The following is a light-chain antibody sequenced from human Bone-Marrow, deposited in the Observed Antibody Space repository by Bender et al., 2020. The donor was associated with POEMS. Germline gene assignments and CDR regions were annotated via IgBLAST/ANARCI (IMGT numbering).Light chain of an antibody. Sequence: QSALTQPASLSGSPGQSITISCSGLSSDSGGYNYVSWYQQHPNKAPRLLIYEVTNRPSGVSGRFSGSKSGDTASLTISGLQAEDEADYSCGSYAATGLVFGGGTKVTVL. CDR3: GSYAATGLV. CDR1: SSDSGGYNY. J-gene: IGLJ2*01. V-gene: IGLV2-14*03. CDR2: EVT.